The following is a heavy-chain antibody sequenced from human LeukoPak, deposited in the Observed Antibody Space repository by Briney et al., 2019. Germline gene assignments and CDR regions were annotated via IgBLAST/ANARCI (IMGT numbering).Heavy chain of an antibody. Sequence: GGSLRLSCTVSGFTFSSYWMNWVRQAPGKGLEWVASIKQDGGEKSYVDSVKGRFTISRDNAKNSLYLQMSSLRAEDTAVYYCARDGTAAGLYFDLWGQGTLVTVSS. CDR2: IKQDGGEK. CDR3: ARDGTAAGLYFDL. D-gene: IGHD6-13*01. V-gene: IGHV3-7*01. J-gene: IGHJ4*01. CDR1: GFTFSSYW.